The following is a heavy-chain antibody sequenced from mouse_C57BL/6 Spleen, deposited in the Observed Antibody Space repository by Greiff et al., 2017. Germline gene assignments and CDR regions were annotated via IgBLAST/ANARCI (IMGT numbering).Heavy chain of an antibody. D-gene: IGHD2-1*01. Sequence: QVHVKQPGAELVKPGASVKLSCKASGYTFTSYWMQWVKQRPGQGLEWIGEIDPSDSYTNYNQKFKGKATLTVDTSSSTAYMQLSSLTSEDSAVYYCARSDGNFFAYWGQGTLVTVSA. CDR2: IDPSDSYT. CDR3: ARSDGNFFAY. CDR1: GYTFTSYW. V-gene: IGHV1-50*01. J-gene: IGHJ3*01.